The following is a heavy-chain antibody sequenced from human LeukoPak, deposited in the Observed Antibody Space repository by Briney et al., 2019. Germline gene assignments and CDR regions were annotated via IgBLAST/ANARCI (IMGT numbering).Heavy chain of an antibody. J-gene: IGHJ4*02. CDR2: INNSGSST. D-gene: IGHD6-13*01. CDR3: AKRHSSTWYFN. V-gene: IGHV3-23*01. CDR1: GFTFSSYG. Sequence: GGSLRLSCAASGFTFSSYGMHWVRQAPGKGLEWVSSINNSGSSTYYVDSVKGRFTISRDNSKNTLYLQMNRLRAEDTAVYYCAKRHSSTWYFNWGQGTLVTVSS.